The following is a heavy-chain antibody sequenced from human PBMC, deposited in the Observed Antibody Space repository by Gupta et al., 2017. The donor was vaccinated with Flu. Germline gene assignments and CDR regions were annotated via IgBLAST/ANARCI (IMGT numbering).Heavy chain of an antibody. Sequence: QITLKESGPALVEPTQTLTLTCTFSGFSLTDDSVGVGWIRQPPGKALEWLAFAYWHHNERFRSSLKNRLTVTKDTSKNVVVLQMTNMDPEDTGTYYCVRGIVPSSGFIVKFVDSWGQGSLVTVSS. CDR2: AYWHHNE. CDR1: GFSLTDDSVG. CDR3: VRGIVPSSGFIVKFVDS. D-gene: IGHD3-10*01. V-gene: IGHV2-5*04. J-gene: IGHJ4*02.